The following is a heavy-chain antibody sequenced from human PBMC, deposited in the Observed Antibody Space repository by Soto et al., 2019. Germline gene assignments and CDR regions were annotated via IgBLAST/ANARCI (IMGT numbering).Heavy chain of an antibody. CDR1: GYTFTSYD. D-gene: IGHD3-9*01. V-gene: IGHV1-8*01. J-gene: IGHJ6*02. Sequence: ASVKVSCKASGYTFTSYDINWVRQATGQGLEWMGWMNPNSGNTGYAQKFQGRVTMTRNTSISTAYMELSSLRSEDTAVYYCARAPLRYFDWFLHPLYYYYYGMDVWGQGTTVTVSS. CDR2: MNPNSGNT. CDR3: ARAPLRYFDWFLHPLYYYYYGMDV.